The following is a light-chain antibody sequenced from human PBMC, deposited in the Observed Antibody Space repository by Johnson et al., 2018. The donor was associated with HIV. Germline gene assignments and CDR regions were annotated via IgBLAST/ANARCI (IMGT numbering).Light chain of an antibody. CDR1: SSDMGNYA. J-gene: IGLJ1*01. CDR2: DNN. V-gene: IGLV1-51*01. CDR3: GTWDSSLYAYV. Sequence: QSVLTQPPSVSAAPGQKVTISCSGSSSDMGNYAVSWYQQLPGTAPKLLIYDNNKRPSGIPDRFSGSKSGTSATLGITGLQTGDEADYYCGTWDSSLYAYVFGTGTKVTAL.